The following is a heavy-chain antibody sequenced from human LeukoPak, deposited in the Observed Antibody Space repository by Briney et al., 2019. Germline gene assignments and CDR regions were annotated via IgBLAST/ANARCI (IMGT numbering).Heavy chain of an antibody. CDR1: GFTFSSYA. J-gene: IGHJ4*02. CDR3: AKDNTMVRGVFDY. V-gene: IGHV3-30-3*01. D-gene: IGHD3-10*01. CDR2: ISYDGSNK. Sequence: GGSLRLPCAASGFTFSSYAMHWVRQAPGKGLEWVAVISYDGSNKYYADSVKGRFTISRDNSKNTLYLQMNSLRAEDTAVYYCAKDNTMVRGVFDYWGQGTLVTVSS.